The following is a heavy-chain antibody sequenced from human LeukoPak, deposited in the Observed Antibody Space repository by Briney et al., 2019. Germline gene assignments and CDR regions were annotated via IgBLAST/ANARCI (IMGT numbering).Heavy chain of an antibody. CDR1: GGSISSSSYY. CDR3: ARHNLGSSSWGQGKWFGP. D-gene: IGHD6-13*01. V-gene: IGHV4-39*01. J-gene: IGHJ5*02. CDR2: IYYSGST. Sequence: SETLSLTCTVSGGSISSSSYYWGWIRQPPGKGLEWVGSIYYSGSTYYNPSLKSRVTISVDTSKNQFSLKLSPVTAADTAVYYCARHNLGSSSWGQGKWFGPWGQGTLVTVSS.